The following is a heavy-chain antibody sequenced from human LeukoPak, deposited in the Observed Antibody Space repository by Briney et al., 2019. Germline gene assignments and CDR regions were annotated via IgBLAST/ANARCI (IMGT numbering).Heavy chain of an antibody. CDR2: ISSRGDST. D-gene: IGHD6-19*01. J-gene: IGHJ4*02. CDR3: VKGPRPDITVAHTVEN. CDR1: GFIFSNYA. V-gene: IGHV3-23*01. Sequence: GGSLRLSCTASGFIFSNYAMSWVRQVPGRGLEWVSTISSRGDSTYVADSVKGRFTISRDNSKNSLYLQMNTVRAEDTAVYYCVKGPRPDITVAHTVENWGQGTLVTVSS.